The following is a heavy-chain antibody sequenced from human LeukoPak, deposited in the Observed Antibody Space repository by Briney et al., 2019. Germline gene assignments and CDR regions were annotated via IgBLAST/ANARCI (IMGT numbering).Heavy chain of an antibody. Sequence: ASVKVSCKASGGTFSSYAISWVRQAPGQGLEWMGGIIPIFGTANYAQKFQGRVTITADESMSTAYMELSSLRSEDTAVYYCARAMVRGVIIKSRALYGMDVWGKGTTVTVSS. CDR1: GGTFSSYA. CDR2: IIPIFGTA. D-gene: IGHD3-10*01. J-gene: IGHJ6*04. CDR3: ARAMVRGVIIKSRALYGMDV. V-gene: IGHV1-69*13.